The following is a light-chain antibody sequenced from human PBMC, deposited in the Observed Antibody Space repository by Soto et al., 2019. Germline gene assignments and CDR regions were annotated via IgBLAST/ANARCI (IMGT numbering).Light chain of an antibody. Sequence: QSALTQPASGSGSPGQSITISCTGTGSDVGAYRYVSWYQQHPGQAPQLIIYDVSNRPSGVSDRFSGSKSGNTASLTISGLQSEDEADYYCDSYTSSSSYAFGTGTKLTVL. CDR1: GSDVGAYRY. J-gene: IGLJ1*01. CDR3: DSYTSSSSYA. CDR2: DVS. V-gene: IGLV2-14*01.